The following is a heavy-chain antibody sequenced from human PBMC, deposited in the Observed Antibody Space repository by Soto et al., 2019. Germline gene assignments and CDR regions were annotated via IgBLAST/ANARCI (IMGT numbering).Heavy chain of an antibody. D-gene: IGHD3-22*01. CDR1: GYTFTSYG. J-gene: IGHJ4*02. Sequence: ASVKVSCKASGYTFTSYGINWVRQAPGRGLEWMGWINPGNGNAKYSQQFQGRVIIDRDTSASTAYMELSSLRPEDTAVYYCARGGYFDSSNYLAYWGLGTLVTVS. V-gene: IGHV1-3*01. CDR2: INPGNGNA. CDR3: ARGGYFDSSNYLAY.